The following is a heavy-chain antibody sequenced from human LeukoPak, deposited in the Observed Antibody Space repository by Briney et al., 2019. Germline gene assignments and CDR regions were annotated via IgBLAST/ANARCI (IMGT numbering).Heavy chain of an antibody. CDR1: GGTFSSYA. Sequence: ASVKVSCKASGGTFSSYAISWVRQAPGQGLEWMGGIIPILGTANYAQKFQGRVTITADESTSTAYMGLSSLRSEDTAVYYCARSGGDYDILTGYPPLYFDYWGQGTLVTVSS. CDR3: ARSGGDYDILTGYPPLYFDY. D-gene: IGHD3-9*01. J-gene: IGHJ4*02. CDR2: IIPILGTA. V-gene: IGHV1-69*13.